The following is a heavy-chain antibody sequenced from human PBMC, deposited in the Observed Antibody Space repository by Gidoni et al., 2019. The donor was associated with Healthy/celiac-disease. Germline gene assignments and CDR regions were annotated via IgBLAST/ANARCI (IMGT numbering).Heavy chain of an antibody. D-gene: IGHD2-15*01. CDR1: GFTFSSYG. CDR2: IGYDGSNK. V-gene: IGHV3-33*01. Sequence: QVQLVESGGGVVQPGRSLRLSCAASGFTFSSYGMPWVRQAPGKGLEWVAVIGYDGSNKYYADSVKGRFTISRDNSKNTLYLQMNSLRAEDTAVYYCARDKDCSGGSCYVHYYYYGMDVWGQGTTVTVSS. CDR3: ARDKDCSGGSCYVHYYYYGMDV. J-gene: IGHJ6*02.